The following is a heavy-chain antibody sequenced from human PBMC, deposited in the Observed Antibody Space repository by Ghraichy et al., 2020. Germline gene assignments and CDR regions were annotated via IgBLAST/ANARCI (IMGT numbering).Heavy chain of an antibody. Sequence: GGSLRLSCAASGFTFSNAWMNWVRQAPGKGLEWVGRIKSKTDSGTTDYAAPVKGRFTISRDDSKNTLYLQMDSLRTEDTAVYYCTTDKGTYCGGDCYPSTSYWGQGTLVTVSS. CDR3: TTDKGTYCGGDCYPSTSY. CDR2: IKSKTDSGTT. D-gene: IGHD2-21*02. V-gene: IGHV3-15*07. J-gene: IGHJ4*02. CDR1: GFTFSNAW.